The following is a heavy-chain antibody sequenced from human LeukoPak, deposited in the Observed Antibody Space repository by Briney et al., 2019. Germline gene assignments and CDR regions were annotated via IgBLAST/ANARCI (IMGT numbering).Heavy chain of an antibody. CDR1: GFTFSNYW. Sequence: PGGSLRLSCEGSGFTFSNYWMGWVRQAPGKGLQWVANIKTDGSEKYYVDSVKGRFTISRDNAKNSLYLQMNSLRAEDTAVYYCARPKGARVITLPLYYWGQGTLVTVSS. J-gene: IGHJ4*02. V-gene: IGHV3-7*01. CDR2: IKTDGSEK. D-gene: IGHD3-22*01. CDR3: ARPKGARVITLPLYY.